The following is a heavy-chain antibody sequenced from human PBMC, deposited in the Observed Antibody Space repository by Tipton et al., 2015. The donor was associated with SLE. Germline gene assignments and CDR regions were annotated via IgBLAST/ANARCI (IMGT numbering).Heavy chain of an antibody. CDR2: IYSGGST. V-gene: IGHV3-23*03. CDR1: GFTFSSYA. Sequence: SLRLSCAASGFTFSSYAMSWVRQAPGKGLEWVSVIYSGGSTYYADSVKGRFTISRDNSKNTLYLQMNSLRAEDTAVYYRASKEGYFQHWGQGTLVTVSS. CDR3: ASKEGYFQH. J-gene: IGHJ1*01.